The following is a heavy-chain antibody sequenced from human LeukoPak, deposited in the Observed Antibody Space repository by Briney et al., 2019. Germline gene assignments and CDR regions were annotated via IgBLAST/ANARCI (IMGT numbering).Heavy chain of an antibody. V-gene: IGHV3-23*01. CDR2: ISGSGGST. CDR1: GFTFSSYA. Sequence: TGGSLRLSCAASGFTFSSYAMSWVRQAPGKGLEWVSAISGSGGSTYYADSVKGRFTISRDNSKNTLYLQMNSLRAEDTAVYYCARRAAGTLREYYFDYWGQGTLVTVSS. J-gene: IGHJ4*02. D-gene: IGHD6-13*01. CDR3: ARRAAGTLREYYFDY.